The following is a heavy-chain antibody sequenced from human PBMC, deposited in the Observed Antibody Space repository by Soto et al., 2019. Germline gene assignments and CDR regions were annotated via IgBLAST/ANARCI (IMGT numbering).Heavy chain of an antibody. CDR2: INHSGST. CDR1: GGSFSGYY. D-gene: IGHD5-12*01. V-gene: IGHV4-34*01. CDR3: SRGLYSGYDYLPYGMDV. J-gene: IGHJ6*02. Sequence: SETLSLTCAVYGGSFSGYYWSWIRQPPGKGLEWIGEINHSGSTNYNPSLKSRVTISVDTSKNQFSLKLSSVTAADTAVYYCSRGLYSGYDYLPYGMDVWGQGTTVTVSS.